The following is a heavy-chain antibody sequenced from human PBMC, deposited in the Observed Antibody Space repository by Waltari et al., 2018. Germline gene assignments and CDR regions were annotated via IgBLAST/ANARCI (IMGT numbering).Heavy chain of an antibody. D-gene: IGHD3-3*01. V-gene: IGHV3-23*01. J-gene: IGHJ3*02. CDR3: AKWRSGHAFDI. CDR2: ISGSGGSR. Sequence: EVQLLESGGGLVQPGGSLRLSCAASGFTFSSYAMSWVRQAPGKGLGWVSAISGSGGSRDYADSVKGRFTSSRDNSRNTLYLQMNSLRAEDTAVHYCAKWRSGHAFDIWGQGTMVTVSS. CDR1: GFTFSSYA.